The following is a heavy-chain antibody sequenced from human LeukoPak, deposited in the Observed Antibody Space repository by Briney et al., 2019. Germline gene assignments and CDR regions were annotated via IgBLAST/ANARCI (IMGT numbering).Heavy chain of an antibody. D-gene: IGHD2-15*01. CDR1: GGTFSNYA. V-gene: IGHV1-69*05. CDR3: ARGTYCSGGSCYKENNWFDP. Sequence: EASVKVSCKASGGTFSNYAISWVRQAPGQGLEWMGGIIPIFDTPNFAQKFQGRVTMTRNTSISTAYMELSSLRSEDTAVYYCARGTYCSGGSCYKENNWFDPWGQGTLVTVSS. CDR2: IIPIFDTP. J-gene: IGHJ5*02.